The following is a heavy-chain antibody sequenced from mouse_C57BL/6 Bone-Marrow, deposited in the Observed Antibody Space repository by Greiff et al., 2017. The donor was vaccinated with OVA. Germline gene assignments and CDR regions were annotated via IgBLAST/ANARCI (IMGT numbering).Heavy chain of an antibody. D-gene: IGHD1-1*01. CDR2: IYPGDGDT. V-gene: IGHV1-82*01. J-gene: IGHJ2*01. CDR3: AIYYYGSSHYFDY. CDR1: GYAFSSSW. Sequence: QVQLQQSGPELVKPGASVKISCKASGYAFSSSWMNWVKQRPGKGLEWIGRIYPGDGDTNYNGKFKGKATRTADKSSSTAYMQLSSLTSEDSAVYFCAIYYYGSSHYFDYWGQGTTLTVSS.